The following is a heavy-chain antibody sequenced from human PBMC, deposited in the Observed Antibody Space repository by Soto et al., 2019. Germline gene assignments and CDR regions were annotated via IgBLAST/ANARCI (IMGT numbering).Heavy chain of an antibody. J-gene: IGHJ3*02. CDR2: IKPSGGSA. CDR3: AREIYDYIWEFPSRAFDI. CDR1: GNTFTTYY. Sequence: ASVKVSCKASGNTFTTYYIHWVRQAPGQGLEWMGIIKPSGGSASYAQKFQGRVTMTRDTSTSTLYMELSSLRSEDTAVYYCAREIYDYIWEFPSRAFDIWGQGTMVTVSS. D-gene: IGHD3-16*01. V-gene: IGHV1-46*01.